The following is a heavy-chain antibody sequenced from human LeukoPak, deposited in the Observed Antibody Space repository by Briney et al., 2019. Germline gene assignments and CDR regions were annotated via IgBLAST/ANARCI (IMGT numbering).Heavy chain of an antibody. Sequence: GGSLRLPCAASGFTFSSYAMSWVRQAPGKGLEWVSAISGSGGSTYYADSVKGRFTISRDNSKNTLYLQMNSLRAEDTAVYYCAKEHGYSSGWYGFDYWGQGTLVTVSS. CDR3: AKEHGYSSGWYGFDY. D-gene: IGHD6-19*01. V-gene: IGHV3-23*01. CDR2: ISGSGGST. J-gene: IGHJ4*02. CDR1: GFTFSSYA.